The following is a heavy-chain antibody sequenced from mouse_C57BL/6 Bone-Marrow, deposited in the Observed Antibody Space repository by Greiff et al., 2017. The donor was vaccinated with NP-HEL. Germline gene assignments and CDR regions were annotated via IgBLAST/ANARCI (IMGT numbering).Heavy chain of an antibody. CDR1: GFNIKDYY. V-gene: IGHV14-2*01. J-gene: IGHJ4*01. D-gene: IGHD1-1*01. CDR2: IDPEDGET. CDR3: APTVVALYYYAMDY. Sequence: EVKLLESGAELVKPGASVKLSCTASGFNIKDYYMHWVKQRTEQGLEWIGRIDPEDGETKYAPKFQGKATITADTASNTAYLQLSSLTSEDTAVYYCAPTVVALYYYAMDYWGQGTSVTVSS.